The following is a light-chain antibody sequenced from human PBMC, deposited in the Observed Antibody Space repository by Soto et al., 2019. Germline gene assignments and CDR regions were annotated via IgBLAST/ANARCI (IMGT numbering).Light chain of an antibody. J-gene: IGKJ3*01. CDR3: QQYNTWPPPSES. CDR1: QTVNNN. CDR2: AAS. Sequence: EIVMTQSPATLSVSPGERATLSCRASQTVNNNLAWYQQRPGQAPRLLIYAASTRATGVPARFSGSGSGTEFTLTISRLQSEDFAVYYCQQYNTWPPPSESVGPGTKVDVK. V-gene: IGKV3D-15*01.